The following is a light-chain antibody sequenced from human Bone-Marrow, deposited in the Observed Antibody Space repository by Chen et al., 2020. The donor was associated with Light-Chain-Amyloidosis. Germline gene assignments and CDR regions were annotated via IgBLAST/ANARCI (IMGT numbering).Light chain of an antibody. J-gene: IGKJ2*01. V-gene: IGKV1-39*01. CDR2: TAS. CDR1: QSIVNL. Sequence: DIQMTQSPSSLSASVGDRVTITCRASQSIVNLLNWYQQKPGKPPTLFIYTASNLQSGVPSRFSGSGSGTDFTLTISSLQPDDCATYYCQQTCSTTRTFGPGTKLEI. CDR3: QQTCSTTRT.